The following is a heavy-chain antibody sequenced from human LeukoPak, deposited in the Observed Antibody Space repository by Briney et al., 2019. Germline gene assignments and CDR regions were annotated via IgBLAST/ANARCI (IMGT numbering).Heavy chain of an antibody. Sequence: PGRSLRLSCAASGFTFSSYGMHWVRQAPGKGLEWVAVISYDGSNKYYADSVKGRFTISRDNSKNTLYLQMNSLRAEDTAVYYCAKPLHDYGDYVLGGPGYWGQGTLVTVSS. D-gene: IGHD4-17*01. CDR1: GFTFSSYG. CDR3: AKPLHDYGDYVLGGPGY. J-gene: IGHJ4*02. V-gene: IGHV3-30*18. CDR2: ISYDGSNK.